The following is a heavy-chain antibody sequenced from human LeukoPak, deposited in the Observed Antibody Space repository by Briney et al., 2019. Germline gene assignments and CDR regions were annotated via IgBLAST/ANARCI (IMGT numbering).Heavy chain of an antibody. CDR2: INPHSGGT. Sequence: GASVKVSCKASGYTFTGYYMHWVRQAPGQGLEWMGRINPHSGGTNYAQKFQGRVTMTRDTAISTAYMELSSLRSEDTAVYYCATGSDVYYDILTGYRDAFDIWGQGTMVTVSS. D-gene: IGHD3-9*01. CDR3: ATGSDVYYDILTGYRDAFDI. V-gene: IGHV1-2*06. J-gene: IGHJ3*02. CDR1: GYTFTGYY.